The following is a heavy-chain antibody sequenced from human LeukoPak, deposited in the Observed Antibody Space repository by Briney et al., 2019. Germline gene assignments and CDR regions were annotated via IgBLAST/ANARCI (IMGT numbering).Heavy chain of an antibody. Sequence: ASVKVSCKASGYTFTSYYMHWVRQAPGQGLEWMGIINPSGGSTSYAQKFQGRVTMTRDTSTSTVYMELSSLRSGDTAVYYCARGEGGSGYEEYFDYWGQGTLVTVSS. V-gene: IGHV1-46*01. D-gene: IGHD3-22*01. J-gene: IGHJ4*02. CDR1: GYTFTSYY. CDR3: ARGEGGSGYEEYFDY. CDR2: INPSGGST.